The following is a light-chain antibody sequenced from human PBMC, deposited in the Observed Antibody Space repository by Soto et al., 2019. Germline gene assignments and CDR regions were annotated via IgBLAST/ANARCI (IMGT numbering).Light chain of an antibody. Sequence: DIVMTQSPDSLAVSLGERATINCKSSQSVLYSSNNKNYLVWYQQKSGQPPKLLIPWASTRESGVPDRFSGGGSGTDFTLTISSLQAEDVAVYYCQQYYSLPYTFGQGTKLEIK. CDR2: WAS. J-gene: IGKJ2*01. V-gene: IGKV4-1*01. CDR1: QSVLYSSNNKNY. CDR3: QQYYSLPYT.